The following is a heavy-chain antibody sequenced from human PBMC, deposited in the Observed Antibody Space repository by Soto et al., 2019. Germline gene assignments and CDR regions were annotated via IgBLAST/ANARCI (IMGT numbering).Heavy chain of an antibody. CDR3: ARSIAARPPFFDV. V-gene: IGHV5-51*01. Sequence: IGWVRQMPGKGLEWMGIIYPGDSDTRYSPSFQGQVTISADKSISTAYLQWSSLKASDTAMYYCARSIAARPPFFDVWGQGTMVAV. D-gene: IGHD6-6*01. J-gene: IGHJ3*01. CDR2: IYPGDSDT.